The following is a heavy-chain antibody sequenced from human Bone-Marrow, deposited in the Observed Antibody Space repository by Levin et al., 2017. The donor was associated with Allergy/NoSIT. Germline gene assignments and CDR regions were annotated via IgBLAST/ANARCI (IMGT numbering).Heavy chain of an antibody. CDR3: AREQSDFDFYFYGLDV. CDR2: VYYRGDT. D-gene: IGHD2-21*02. J-gene: IGHJ6*02. V-gene: IGHV4-59*01. CDR1: GGSTVSYY. Sequence: SQTLSLTCTVSGGSTVSYYWSWIRQPPGKGLEWIGRVYYRGDTGYNPSLKGRVTISLDTSNNQFSLEVKSVTAADPGVYFCAREQSDFDFYFYGLDVWGQGTTVTVPS.